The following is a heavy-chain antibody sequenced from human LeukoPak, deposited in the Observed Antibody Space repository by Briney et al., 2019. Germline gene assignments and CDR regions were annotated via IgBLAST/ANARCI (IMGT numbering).Heavy chain of an antibody. Sequence: ASVKVSCKASGYTFTSYYMHWMRQAPGQGLEWMGGIIPIFGTANYAQKFQGRVTITADESTSTAYMELSSRRFEDTAVYYCARDRGGLEWLLYRSGWFDPWGQGTLVTVSS. D-gene: IGHD3-3*01. CDR2: IIPIFGTA. CDR3: ARDRGGLEWLLYRSGWFDP. CDR1: GYTFTSYY. V-gene: IGHV1-69*13. J-gene: IGHJ5*02.